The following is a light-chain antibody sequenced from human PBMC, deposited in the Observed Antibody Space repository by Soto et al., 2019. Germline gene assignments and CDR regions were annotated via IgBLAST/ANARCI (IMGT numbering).Light chain of an antibody. CDR2: DAS. J-gene: IGKJ1*01. CDR3: QQRADWWT. V-gene: IGKV3-11*01. Sequence: EIVVTQSPATLSLSPGERATLSCRVSQSVSSHLAWYQQKPGQAPRLLIDDASNRATGIPARFSGSGSGTDFTLTISSLEPEDSAVYYCQQRADWWTFGQGTKVDIK. CDR1: QSVSSH.